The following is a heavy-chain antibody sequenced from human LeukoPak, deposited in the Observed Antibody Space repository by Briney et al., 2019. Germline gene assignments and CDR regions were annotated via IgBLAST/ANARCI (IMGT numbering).Heavy chain of an antibody. D-gene: IGHD3-10*01. CDR3: ARVRYYYYGMDV. Sequence: GGSLRLSCAASGSTFSSYWMHWVRQAPGKGLVWVSRINSDGSSTSYADSVKGRFTISRDNAKNTLYLQMNSLRAEDTAVYYCARVRYYYYGMDVWGQGTTVTVSS. V-gene: IGHV3-74*01. CDR1: GSTFSSYW. CDR2: INSDGSST. J-gene: IGHJ6*02.